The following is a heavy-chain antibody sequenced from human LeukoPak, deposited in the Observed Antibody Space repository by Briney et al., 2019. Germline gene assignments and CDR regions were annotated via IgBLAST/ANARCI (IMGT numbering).Heavy chain of an antibody. CDR1: GGSISSSSYY. D-gene: IGHD3-10*01. CDR2: IYYSGST. V-gene: IGHV4-39*01. CDR3: ARAFGELVHFDY. J-gene: IGHJ4*02. Sequence: SETLSLTCTVSGGSISSSSYYWGWIGQPPGKGLEWIGSIYYSGSTYYNPSLKSRVTISVDTSKNQFSLKLSSVTAADTAVYYCARAFGELVHFDYWGQGTLVTVSS.